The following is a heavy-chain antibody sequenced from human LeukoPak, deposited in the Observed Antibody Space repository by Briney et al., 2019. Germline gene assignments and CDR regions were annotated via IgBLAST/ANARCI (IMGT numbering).Heavy chain of an antibody. CDR3: ARGASDFDY. D-gene: IGHD5-12*01. J-gene: IGHJ4*02. CDR1: GFTFSDYY. V-gene: IGHV3-11*05. CDR2: ISSSNGYT. Sequence: KPGGSLRLSCAASGFTFSDYYMSWIRQAPGKGLEWVSCISSSNGYTNYADSVKGRFTISRDSAKNSLYLQMNSLRPEDTAVYYCARGASDFDYWGQGTLVTVSS.